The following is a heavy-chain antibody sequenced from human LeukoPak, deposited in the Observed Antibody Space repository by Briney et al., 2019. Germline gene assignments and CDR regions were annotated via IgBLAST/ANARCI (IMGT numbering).Heavy chain of an antibody. CDR1: GYTFTSYG. D-gene: IGHD3-22*01. V-gene: IGHV1-18*01. J-gene: IGHJ4*02. CDR2: ISAYNGNT. Sequence: ASVKVSCKASGYTFTSYGISWVRQAPGQGLEWMGWISAYNGNTNYAQKLQGRVTMTTDTSTSTAYMELRSLRSDDTAVYHCARQYYYDSSGYCDYWGQGTLVTVSS. CDR3: ARQYYYDSSGYCDY.